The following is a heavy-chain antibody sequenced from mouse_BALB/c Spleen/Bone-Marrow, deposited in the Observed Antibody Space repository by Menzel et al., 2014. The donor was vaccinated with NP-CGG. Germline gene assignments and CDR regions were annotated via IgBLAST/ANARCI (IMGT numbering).Heavy chain of an antibody. CDR1: GFDFSRYW. CDR3: ARQGYYGKGDY. CDR2: INPDSSTI. J-gene: IGHJ2*01. Sequence: EVQLQQSGGGLVQPGGSLKLSCAASGFDFSRYWMSWVRQAPGKGLEWIGEINPDSSTINYTPSLKDKFIISRDNAENTLYLQMSKVRSEDTALYYCARQGYYGKGDYWGQGTALTVSP. V-gene: IGHV4-1*02. D-gene: IGHD2-1*01.